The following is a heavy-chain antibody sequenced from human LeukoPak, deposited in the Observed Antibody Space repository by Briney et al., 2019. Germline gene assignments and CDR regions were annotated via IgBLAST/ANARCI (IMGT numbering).Heavy chain of an antibody. CDR2: IYTSGST. Sequence: SETLSLTCTVSGGSISSGSYYWSWIGQPPGKGLGWIGRIYTSGSTNYNPSLKSRVTISVDTSKNQFSLKLSSVTAADTAVYYCARGPTYCSSSSCLQGEWGQGTLVTVSS. D-gene: IGHD2-15*01. CDR1: GGSISSGSYY. J-gene: IGHJ4*02. V-gene: IGHV4-61*02. CDR3: ARGPTYCSSSSCLQGE.